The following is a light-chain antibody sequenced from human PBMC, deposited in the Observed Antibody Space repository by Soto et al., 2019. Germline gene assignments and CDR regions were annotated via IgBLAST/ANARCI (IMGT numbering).Light chain of an antibody. CDR3: QMYDT. V-gene: IGKV1-5*03. J-gene: IGKJ1*01. CDR2: KAS. CDR1: RSDSSW. Sequence: TPFPSALSACVRPKVPIACRASRSDSSWLAWYQQIPGGAPKLLIYKASILESGVPSRFSGSGSGTEFTLTIPSLQPEDVATYYSQMYDTVGPGTKVDIK.